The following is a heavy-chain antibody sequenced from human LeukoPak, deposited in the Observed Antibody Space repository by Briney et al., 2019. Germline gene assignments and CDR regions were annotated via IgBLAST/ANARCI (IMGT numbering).Heavy chain of an antibody. CDR3: ARDPGDRQQLYYFDY. J-gene: IGHJ4*02. CDR2: ISSSGSTI. CDR1: GFTVSSNY. D-gene: IGHD6-13*01. Sequence: GGSLRLSCAASGFTVSSNYMSWIRQAPGKGLEWVSYISSSGSTIYYADSVKGRFTISRDNAKNSLYLQMNSLRAEDTAVYHCARDPGDRQQLYYFDYWGQGTLVTVSS. V-gene: IGHV3-11*01.